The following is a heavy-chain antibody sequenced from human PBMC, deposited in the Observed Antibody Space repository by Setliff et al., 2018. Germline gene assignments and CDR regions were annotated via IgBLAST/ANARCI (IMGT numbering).Heavy chain of an antibody. CDR1: GYSISSGYY. V-gene: IGHV4-38-2*02. Sequence: TLSLTCTVSGYSISSGYYWAWIRQPPGEGLEWIGRIYTGGSTNYNPSLKSRVTISLDTSKNHFSLTLTSVTAADTAVYYCARGRGLEWLPESWFDPWGQGTLVTVSS. CDR3: ARGRGLEWLPESWFDP. CDR2: IYTGGST. J-gene: IGHJ5*02. D-gene: IGHD3-3*01.